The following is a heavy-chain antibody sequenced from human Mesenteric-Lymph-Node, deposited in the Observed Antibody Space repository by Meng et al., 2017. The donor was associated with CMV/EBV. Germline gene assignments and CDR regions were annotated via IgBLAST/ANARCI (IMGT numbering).Heavy chain of an antibody. J-gene: IGHJ4*02. V-gene: IGHV1-2*02. CDR1: GYTFTGYY. CDR2: INPSSGVT. CDR3: VRVEDTVAY. Sequence: ASVKVSCKASGYTFTGYYMHWVRQAPGQGLEWMGWINPSSGVTNYAQKFQGRVTMTRDPSISTAYMELSRLISDDTALYYCVRVEDTVAYWGQGTLVTVSS. D-gene: IGHD2-15*01.